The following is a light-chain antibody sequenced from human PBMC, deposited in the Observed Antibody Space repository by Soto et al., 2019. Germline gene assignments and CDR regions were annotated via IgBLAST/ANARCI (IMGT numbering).Light chain of an antibody. V-gene: IGKV3-11*01. J-gene: IGKJ1*01. CDR1: QTVSSY. Sequence: EIVLTQSPATLSLSPGETATLSCRASQTVSSYLAWFQQKPGQPPRLLIYDASIKATGIPARFSGSGSGTDFTLTISRLEPEDSAVYYCHQRSNWPKTVGQGTKVDIK. CDR2: DAS. CDR3: HQRSNWPKT.